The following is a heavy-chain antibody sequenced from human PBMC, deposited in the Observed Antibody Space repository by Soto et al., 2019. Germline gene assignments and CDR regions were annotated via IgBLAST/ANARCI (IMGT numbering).Heavy chain of an antibody. J-gene: IGHJ4*02. Sequence: GWSLRLACAASGFTFINYWMTWARQAPGKGLEWVANIKQDGSEKYYVDSVKGRFTISRDNAKNSLYLQMNSLRAEDTAVHYCARGCSGGSCYSIWFDYWGQGTQVTVSS. D-gene: IGHD2-15*01. V-gene: IGHV3-7*03. CDR3: ARGCSGGSCYSIWFDY. CDR2: IKQDGSEK. CDR1: GFTFINYW.